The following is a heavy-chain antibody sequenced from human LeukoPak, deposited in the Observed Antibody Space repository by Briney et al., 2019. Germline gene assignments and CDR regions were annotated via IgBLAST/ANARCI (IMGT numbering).Heavy chain of an antibody. J-gene: IGHJ4*02. V-gene: IGHV3-48*01. CDR2: ISSSSSSTI. Sequence: GGSLRLSCAASGFTFSSYSMNWVRQAPGKGLEWVSYISSSSSSTIYYADSVKGRFTISRDNAKNSLYLQMNSLRAEDTAVYYCARDRYYDSSGYYYHPTSFDYWGQGTLVTVSS. CDR1: GFTFSSYS. CDR3: ARDRYYDSSGYYYHPTSFDY. D-gene: IGHD3-22*01.